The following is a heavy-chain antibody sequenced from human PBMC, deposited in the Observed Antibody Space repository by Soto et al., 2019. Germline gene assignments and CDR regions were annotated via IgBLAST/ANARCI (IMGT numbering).Heavy chain of an antibody. J-gene: IGHJ6*02. CDR3: ARDFPLYYYYGMDV. CDR2: IWYDGSNK. V-gene: IGHV3-33*01. Sequence: GGSLRLSCAASGFTFSSYGMHWVRQAPGKGLEWVAVIWYDGSNKYYADSVKGRFTISRDNSKNTLYLQMNSLRAEDTAVYYCARDFPLYYYYGMDVWGQGTTVTVSS. CDR1: GFTFSSYG.